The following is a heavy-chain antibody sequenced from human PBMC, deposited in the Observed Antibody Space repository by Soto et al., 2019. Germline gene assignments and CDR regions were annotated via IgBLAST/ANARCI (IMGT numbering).Heavy chain of an antibody. V-gene: IGHV3-30*18. CDR2: ISYDGSNK. CDR3: AKQLRYFDWRGIDAFDI. D-gene: IGHD3-9*01. CDR1: GFTFSSYG. J-gene: IGHJ3*02. Sequence: GGSLRLSCAASGFTFSSYGMHWVRQAPGKGLEWAAVISYDGSNKYYADSVKGRFTISRDNSKNTLYLQMNSLRAEDTAVYYCAKQLRYFDWRGIDAFDIWGQGTMVTVSS.